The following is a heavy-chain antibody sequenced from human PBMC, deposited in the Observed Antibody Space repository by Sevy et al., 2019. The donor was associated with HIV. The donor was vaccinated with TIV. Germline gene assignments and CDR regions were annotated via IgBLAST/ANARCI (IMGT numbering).Heavy chain of an antibody. CDR2: ISHDGRNNK. Sequence: ERSLRLSCAASGFSFSEYGMHWLRQAPGKGLEWVAVISHDGRNNKYNPDSVKGRFSISRDNSKNTLYLQMNSLRAEDTAIYYCARDRGELLSSAFNYWGQGTPVIVSS. CDR3: ARDRGELLSSAFNY. J-gene: IGHJ4*02. V-gene: IGHV3-30*04. D-gene: IGHD3-10*01. CDR1: GFSFSEYG.